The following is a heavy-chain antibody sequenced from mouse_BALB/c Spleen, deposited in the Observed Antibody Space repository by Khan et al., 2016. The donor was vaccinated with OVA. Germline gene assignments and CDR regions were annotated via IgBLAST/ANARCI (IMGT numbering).Heavy chain of an antibody. CDR1: GYTFSSYW. V-gene: IGHV1-9*01. CDR3: ARGTGTTCGMDC. Sequence: QVQLKESGAELMKPGASVKISCKATGYTFSSYWIEWVKQRPGHGLEWIGEILPRRGHINYNAKFKGKATFPADTSSNIAYMQLNSLTSEDSAVYYCARGTGTTCGMDCWGRGASDTVSS. D-gene: IGHD4-1*01. CDR2: ILPRRGHI. J-gene: IGHJ4*01.